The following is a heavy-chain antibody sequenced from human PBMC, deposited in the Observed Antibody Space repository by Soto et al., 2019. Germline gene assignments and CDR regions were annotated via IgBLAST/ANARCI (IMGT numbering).Heavy chain of an antibody. D-gene: IGHD2-15*01. CDR2: ISYDGSNK. CDR3: ARGSGGSSNHYFYNMDV. Sequence: GGSLRLSCAASGFSFSSYAMHWVRRAPGKGLEWVAAISYDGSNKYYADSVKGRFSISRDNSKNTLYLQMYSLRAEDTAVYFCARGSGGSSNHYFYNMDVWGQGTTVTVSS. J-gene: IGHJ6*02. CDR1: GFSFSSYA. V-gene: IGHV3-30-3*01.